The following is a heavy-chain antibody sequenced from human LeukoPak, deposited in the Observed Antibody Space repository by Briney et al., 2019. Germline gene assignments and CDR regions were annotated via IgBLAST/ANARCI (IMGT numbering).Heavy chain of an antibody. CDR2: INHNGNVN. CDR1: GFTFSSYW. J-gene: IGHJ6*02. V-gene: IGHV3-7*03. Sequence: GGSLRLSCAASGFTFSSYWMNWARQVPGKGLEWVASINHNGNVNYYVDSVKGRFTISRDNAKNSLYLQMSNLRAEDTAVYFCARGGGLDVWGQGATVTVSS. CDR3: ARGGGLDV. D-gene: IGHD3-16*01.